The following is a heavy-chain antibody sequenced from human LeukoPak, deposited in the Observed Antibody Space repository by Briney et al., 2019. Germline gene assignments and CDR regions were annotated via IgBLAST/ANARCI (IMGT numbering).Heavy chain of an antibody. CDR3: ATDMGTVSDAFDI. CDR2: IYYSGST. D-gene: IGHD3-10*01. J-gene: IGHJ3*02. CDR1: GGSISSSSYY. Sequence: SETLSLTCTVSGGSISSSSYYWGWIRQPPGKGLEWIGSIYYSGSTTYNPSLKSRVTISLDTSKNHFSLKLNSVTAADTAVYYCATDMGTVSDAFDIWGQGTMVSVSS. V-gene: IGHV4-39*02.